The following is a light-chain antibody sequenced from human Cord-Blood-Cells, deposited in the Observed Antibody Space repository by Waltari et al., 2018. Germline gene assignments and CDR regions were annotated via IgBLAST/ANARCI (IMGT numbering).Light chain of an antibody. V-gene: IGKV1-39*01. CDR1: QSISSY. J-gene: IGKJ2*01. Sequence: DIQMTQSPSSLSASVGDRVTISCRASQSISSYFNWYQQKPGKAPKLLIYAASSLQSGVPSRCSGSGFVTQYTLTISSLQPEDFATYYCQQSYSTPYTFGQGTKLEIK. CDR2: AAS. CDR3: QQSYSTPYT.